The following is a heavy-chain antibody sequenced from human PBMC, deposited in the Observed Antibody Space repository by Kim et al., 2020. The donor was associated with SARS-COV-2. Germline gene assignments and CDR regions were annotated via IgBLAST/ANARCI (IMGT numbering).Heavy chain of an antibody. Sequence: GGSLRLSCAASGFTFSSYGMHWVRQAPGKGLEWVAVIWYDGSNKYYADSVKGRFTISRDNSKNTLYLQMNSLRAEDTAVYYCARDGYSSSWYVRPFHYYYGMDVWGQGTTVTVSS. CDR1: GFTFSSYG. CDR3: ARDGYSSSWYVRPFHYYYGMDV. CDR2: IWYDGSNK. D-gene: IGHD6-13*01. J-gene: IGHJ6*02. V-gene: IGHV3-33*01.